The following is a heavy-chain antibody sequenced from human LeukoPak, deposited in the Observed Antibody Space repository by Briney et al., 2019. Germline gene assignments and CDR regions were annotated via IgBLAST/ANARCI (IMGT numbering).Heavy chain of an antibody. CDR2: ISGSGGGT. V-gene: IGHV3-23*01. CDR3: AKDPYSYGYYWYFDL. Sequence: GGSLRLSCAASGFTFSSYAMSWVRQAPGEGLEWVSAISGSGGGTYYADSVKGRFTISRDNSKNTLYLQMNSLRAEDSAVYYCAKDPYSYGYYWYFDLWGRGTLVTVSS. J-gene: IGHJ2*01. CDR1: GFTFSSYA. D-gene: IGHD5-18*01.